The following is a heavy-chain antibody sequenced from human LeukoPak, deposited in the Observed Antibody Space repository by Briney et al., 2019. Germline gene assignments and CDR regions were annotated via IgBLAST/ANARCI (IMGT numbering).Heavy chain of an antibody. D-gene: IGHD3-3*01. CDR1: GSSISNYY. Sequence: ETLSLTCTVSGSSISNYYWSWVRQAPGKGLEWASAISGGGGNTYYADSVKGRFTTSRDDSKNTLYLQMNSLRAEDTAVYCASEIIFGSFDYWGQGTLVTVSS. V-gene: IGHV3-23*01. CDR3: ASEIIFGSFDY. J-gene: IGHJ4*02. CDR2: ISGGGGNT.